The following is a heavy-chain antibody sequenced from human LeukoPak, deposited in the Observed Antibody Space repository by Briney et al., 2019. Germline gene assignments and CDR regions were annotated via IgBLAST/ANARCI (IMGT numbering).Heavy chain of an antibody. CDR1: GGSISSNSYY. V-gene: IGHV4-39*01. J-gene: IGHJ4*02. CDR3: ARTRYYYNSRSYGAPYYFDY. Sequence: SETLSLTCAVSGGSISSNSYYRGWIRQPPGKGLEWIGSIYYSGSTYYNPSLKSRVTISVDTSKNQFSLKLSSVTAADTAVYYCARTRYYYNSRSYGAPYYFDYWGQGTLVTVSS. CDR2: IYYSGST. D-gene: IGHD3-10*01.